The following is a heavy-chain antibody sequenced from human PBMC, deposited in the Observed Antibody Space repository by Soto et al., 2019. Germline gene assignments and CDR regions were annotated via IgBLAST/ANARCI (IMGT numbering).Heavy chain of an antibody. CDR1: GYTFSNYG. D-gene: IGHD3-22*01. CDR3: ARDPRTYYYDTSGSPIDF. V-gene: IGHV1-18*01. J-gene: IGHJ4*02. CDR2: ISGYNGNT. Sequence: QVQLVQSGAEVENPGASVRVSCKASGYTFSNYGISWVRQAPGQGLEWMGWISGYNGNTNHAQKLQGRITMTTDIPTSTAYIELRSLRSDDTAVYYCARDPRTYYYDTSGSPIDFWGQGTLVTVSS.